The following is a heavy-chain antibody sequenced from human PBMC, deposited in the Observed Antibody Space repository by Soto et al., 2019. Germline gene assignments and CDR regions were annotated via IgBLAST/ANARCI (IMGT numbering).Heavy chain of an antibody. V-gene: IGHV1-3*04. D-gene: IGHD3-10*01. CDR1: GYTISDYA. J-gene: IGHJ5*02. Sequence: ASVKVSCKASGYTISDYAMHWVRQAPGQRLEWMGWINTGNGNTKYSQKFQGRVTITRDISASKVYMELSSLTSEDTAVYYCARVVLLWAAWFDPWGQGTLVTVSS. CDR3: ARVVLLWAAWFDP. CDR2: INTGNGNT.